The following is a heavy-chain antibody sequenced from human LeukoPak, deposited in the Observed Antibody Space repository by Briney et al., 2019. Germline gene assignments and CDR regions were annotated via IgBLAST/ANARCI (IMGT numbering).Heavy chain of an antibody. CDR3: ARVEVVVPADIYGNWFDP. V-gene: IGHV4-61*02. J-gene: IGHJ5*02. D-gene: IGHD2-2*01. CDR1: GGSISSGSYY. CDR2: IYTSGST. Sequence: PSETLSLTCTVSGGSISSGSYYWSWIRQPAGKGLEWIGRIYTSGSTNYNPSLKSRVTISVDTSKNQFSLKLSSVTAADTAVYYCARVEVVVPADIYGNWFDPWGQGTLVTVSS.